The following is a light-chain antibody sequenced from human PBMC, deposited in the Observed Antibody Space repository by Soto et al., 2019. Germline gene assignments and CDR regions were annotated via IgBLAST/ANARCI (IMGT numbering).Light chain of an antibody. CDR1: SSDVGAYNY. Sequence: QSALTQPRSVSGSPGQSVTISFTWTSSDVGAYNYVSWYQKHPGKAPKLILYDVNKRPSGVPDRFSGSKSGNTASLTISGLQAEDEADYYCCSHAPGAMWVFGGGTKLTVL. CDR3: CSHAPGAMWV. J-gene: IGLJ2*01. V-gene: IGLV2-11*01. CDR2: DVN.